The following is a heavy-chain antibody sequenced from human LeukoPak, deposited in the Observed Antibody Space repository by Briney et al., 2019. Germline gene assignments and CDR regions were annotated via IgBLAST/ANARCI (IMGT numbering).Heavy chain of an antibody. J-gene: IGHJ4*02. Sequence: GGSLRLSCAASGFTFSSYSMNWVRQAPGKGLEWVSSISSSSYIYYADSVKGRFTISRDNAKNSLYLQMNSLRAEDTAVYYCARGLGYCSSTSCFTDYWGQGTLVTVSS. V-gene: IGHV3-21*01. CDR2: ISSSSYI. CDR3: ARGLGYCSSTSCFTDY. CDR1: GFTFSSYS. D-gene: IGHD2-2*02.